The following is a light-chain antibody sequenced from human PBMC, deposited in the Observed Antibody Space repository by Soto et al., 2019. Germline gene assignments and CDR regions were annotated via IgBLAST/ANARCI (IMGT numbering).Light chain of an antibody. CDR2: EVS. CDR3: CPYGGSYV. CDR1: SSDVGSYNL. Sequence: QSVLTQPASVSGSPGQSITISCTRTSSDVGSYNLVSWYQQHPGKAPKVMICEVSKRPSGVSNRFSGSKSGNTASLTISGLQAEDEADYYCCPYGGSYVFGTGTKVTVL. V-gene: IGLV2-23*02. J-gene: IGLJ1*01.